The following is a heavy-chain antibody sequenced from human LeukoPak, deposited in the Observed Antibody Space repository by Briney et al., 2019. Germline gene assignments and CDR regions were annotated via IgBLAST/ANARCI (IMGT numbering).Heavy chain of an antibody. CDR2: IYYSGST. Sequence: SETLSLTCTVSGGSISSYYWSWIRQPPGKGLEWIGYIYYSGSTNYNPSLKSRVTISVDTSKNQFSLKLSSGTAADTAVYYCARGMFTAFDLWGRGTLVTVSS. CDR1: GGSISSYY. CDR3: ARGMFTAFDL. V-gene: IGHV4-59*01. D-gene: IGHD3-16*01. J-gene: IGHJ2*01.